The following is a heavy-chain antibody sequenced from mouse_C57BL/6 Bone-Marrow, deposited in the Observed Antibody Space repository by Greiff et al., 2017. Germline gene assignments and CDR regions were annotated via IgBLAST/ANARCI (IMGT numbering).Heavy chain of an antibody. D-gene: IGHD2-12*01. V-gene: IGHV1-69*01. Sequence: QVQLQQPGAELVMPGASVKLSCKASGYTFTSYWMHWVKQRPGQGLEWIGEIDPSDSYTNYNQKFKGKSTLTVDNSASTAYVQLSSLTSEDAAVYYCARERYSEDLDYWGQGTTLTVSS. CDR1: GYTFTSYW. CDR2: IDPSDSYT. CDR3: ARERYSEDLDY. J-gene: IGHJ2*01.